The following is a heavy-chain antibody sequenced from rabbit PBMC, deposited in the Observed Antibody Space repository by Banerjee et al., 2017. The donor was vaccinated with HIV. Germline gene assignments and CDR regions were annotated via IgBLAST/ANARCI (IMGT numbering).Heavy chain of an antibody. CDR1: GFSFSNKYV. J-gene: IGHJ4*01. CDR3: ARAYIGWDGYGHGTFNL. D-gene: IGHD6-1*01. V-gene: IGHV1S45*01. Sequence: QEQLEESGGGLVKPEGSLTLTCKASGFSFSNKYVMCWVRQAPGKGLEWIACINTSSGNTVYASWAKGRFTISKTSSTTVTLQMTSLTDADTATYFCARAYIGWDGYGHGTFNLWGPGTLVTVS. CDR2: INTSSGNT.